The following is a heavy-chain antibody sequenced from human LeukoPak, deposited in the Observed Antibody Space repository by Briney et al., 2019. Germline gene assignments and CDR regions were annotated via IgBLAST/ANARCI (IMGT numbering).Heavy chain of an antibody. D-gene: IGHD5-18*01. V-gene: IGHV4-30-2*01. J-gene: IGHJ4*02. CDR3: AREAGGSDTAMARDY. Sequence: SQTLSLTCTVSGGSISSGGYYWSWIRQPPGKGLEWIGYIYHSGSTYYNPSLKSRVTISVDRSKNQFFLKLSSVTAADTAVYYCAREAGGSDTAMARDYWGQGTLVTVSS. CDR2: IYHSGST. CDR1: GGSISSGGYY.